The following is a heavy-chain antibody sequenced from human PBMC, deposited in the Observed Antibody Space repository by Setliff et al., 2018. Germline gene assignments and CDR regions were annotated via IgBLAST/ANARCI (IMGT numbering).Heavy chain of an antibody. D-gene: IGHD3-10*01. J-gene: IGHJ3*02. V-gene: IGHV3-23*01. Sequence: GGSLRLSCAASGFTFTAYAMSWVRQAPGKGLEWVSAISGGATRTYYADSVKGRFTIARDNSKSTLYLQMNSLRAEDTAVYYCAKDSSGRDAFDIWGQGTLVTVSS. CDR3: AKDSSGRDAFDI. CDR1: GFTFTAYA. CDR2: ISGGATRT.